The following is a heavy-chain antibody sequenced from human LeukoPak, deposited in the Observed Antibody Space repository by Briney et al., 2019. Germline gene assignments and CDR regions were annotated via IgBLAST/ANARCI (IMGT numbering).Heavy chain of an antibody. D-gene: IGHD2-21*01. J-gene: IGHJ4*02. Sequence: GGSLRLSCAASGFTFSTYDMSWVRQAPGKGLEWVSTVRVNGRSTYYADSVKGRFTISRDNSKNTLYLQMNSLRAEDTALYYCAKPGEASNYYFDYWGQGALVTVSS. V-gene: IGHV3-23*01. CDR3: AKPGEASNYYFDY. CDR1: GFTFSTYD. CDR2: VRVNGRST.